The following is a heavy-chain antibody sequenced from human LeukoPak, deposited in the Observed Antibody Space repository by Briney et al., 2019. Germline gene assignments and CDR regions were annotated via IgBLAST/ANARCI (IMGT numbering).Heavy chain of an antibody. CDR2: TRNKANSYTT. J-gene: IGHJ4*02. D-gene: IGHD4-23*01. Sequence: PGGSLRLSCAASGFSFSDHYMAWVRQAPGKGLEWVGRTRNKANSYTTEYAASVTGRFTISRDDSKNSLYLHMNSLKTEDTAVYYCARVGVVGGNYYFDYWGQGTLVTVSS. CDR3: ARVGVVGGNYYFDY. V-gene: IGHV3-72*01. CDR1: GFSFSDHY.